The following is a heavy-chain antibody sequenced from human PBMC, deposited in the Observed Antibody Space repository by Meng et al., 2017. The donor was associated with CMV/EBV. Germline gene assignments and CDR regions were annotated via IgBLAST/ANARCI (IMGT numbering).Heavy chain of an antibody. CDR3: ARDKSSAAGTGYYYYGMDV. J-gene: IGHJ6*02. V-gene: IGHV1-69*05. CDR2: IIPIFGTA. Sequence: SVKVSCKASGGTFSSYAISWVRQAPGQGLEWMGGIIPIFGTANCAKKFQGRVTITTDESTSTAYMEMSSLRSEDTAVYYCARDKSSAAGTGYYYYGMDVWGQGTTVTVSS. CDR1: GGTFSSYA. D-gene: IGHD6-13*01.